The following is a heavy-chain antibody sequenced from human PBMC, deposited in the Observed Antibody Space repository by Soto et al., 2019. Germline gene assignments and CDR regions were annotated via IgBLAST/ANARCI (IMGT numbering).Heavy chain of an antibody. V-gene: IGHV4-30-4*01. CDR2: MFYVGAT. J-gene: IGHJ5*02. CDR1: GGSISSGDYY. CDR3: ASVVRFCSSPSCRGRNWFDP. D-gene: IGHD2-2*01. Sequence: QVQLQESGPGLVEPSQTLSLTCSVSGGSISSGDYYWSWIRQHPGKGLEWIGYMFYVGATYYNPSLNCRVTISVDTSKNQFSQKLSSVTAADPAVYHCASVVRFCSSPSCRGRNWFDPWGQGTLVTVTS.